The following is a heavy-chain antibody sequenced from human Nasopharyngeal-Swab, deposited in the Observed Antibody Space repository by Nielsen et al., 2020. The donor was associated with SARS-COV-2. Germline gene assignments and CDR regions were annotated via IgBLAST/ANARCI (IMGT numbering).Heavy chain of an antibody. CDR2: ISSSNSYI. V-gene: IGHV3-21*01. CDR3: ARDHVLPDAFDI. CDR1: GFTFSSYS. J-gene: IGHJ3*02. Sequence: GESLKISCAASGFTFSSYSMNWVRQAPGKGLEWVSSISSSNSYIYYADSVKGRFTISRDNAKNSLYLQMNSLRAEDTAVYYCARDHVLPDAFDIWGQGTMVTVSS. D-gene: IGHD3-10*01.